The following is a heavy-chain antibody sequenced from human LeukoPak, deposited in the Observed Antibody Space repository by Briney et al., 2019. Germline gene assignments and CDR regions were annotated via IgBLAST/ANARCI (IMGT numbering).Heavy chain of an antibody. Sequence: TGRSLRLSCVGSGFSFSTYGMHWVRRAPGKGLEWVAVISNDGIKKYYVDSVKGRFTISRDNSKHTLYLQMNSLRAEDTAVNYCARGGDLGYCSGGSCYSVDYWGQGTLVTVSS. V-gene: IGHV3-30*03. CDR2: ISNDGIKK. D-gene: IGHD2-15*01. J-gene: IGHJ4*02. CDR3: ARGGDLGYCSGGSCYSVDY. CDR1: GFSFSTYG.